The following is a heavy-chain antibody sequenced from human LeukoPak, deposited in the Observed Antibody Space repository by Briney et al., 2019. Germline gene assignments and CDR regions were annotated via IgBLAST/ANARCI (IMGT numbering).Heavy chain of an antibody. CDR3: ARVGATVINKVISVDY. D-gene: IGHD1-26*01. CDR2: MNPNSGNT. CDR1: GYTFTSYD. Sequence: GASVKVSCKASGYTFTSYDINWVRQATGQGLEWMGWMNPNSGNTGYAQKFQGRVTMTRNTSISTAYMELRSLRSDDTAVYYCARVGATVINKVISVDYWGQGTLVTVSS. V-gene: IGHV1-8*01. J-gene: IGHJ4*02.